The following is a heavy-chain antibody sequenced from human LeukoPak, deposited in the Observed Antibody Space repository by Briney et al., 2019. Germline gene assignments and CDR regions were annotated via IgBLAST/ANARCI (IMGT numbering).Heavy chain of an antibody. J-gene: IGHJ3*01. V-gene: IGHV5-51*01. Sequence: GESLKISCKGSGYSFTSYWIGWVRQMPGKGLEWLGIIYPGDSDTRYSPSFQGQVTISADKSISTAYLQWSSLRASDTAMYYCARRPSYDFWSGYYGVDGLDVWGQGTMVTVSS. CDR3: ARRPSYDFWSGYYGVDGLDV. D-gene: IGHD3-3*01. CDR2: IYPGDSDT. CDR1: GYSFTSYW.